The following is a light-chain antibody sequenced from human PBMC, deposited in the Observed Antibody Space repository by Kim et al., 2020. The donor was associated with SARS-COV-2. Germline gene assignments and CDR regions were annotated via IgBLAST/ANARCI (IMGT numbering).Light chain of an antibody. CDR1: SSDVGDYNY. Sequence: QSALTQPASVSGSPGQSITISCTGTSSDVGDYNYVSWYQQHPGKAPKLMIYDVSYRPSLISNCFSGSKFGNTASLTISGLQAEDEADYYCCSYTSSNTLVFGGGTQLTVL. CDR3: CSYTSSNTLV. J-gene: IGLJ3*02. V-gene: IGLV2-14*03. CDR2: DVS.